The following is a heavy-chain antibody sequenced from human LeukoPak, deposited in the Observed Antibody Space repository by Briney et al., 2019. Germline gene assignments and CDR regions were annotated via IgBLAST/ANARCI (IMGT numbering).Heavy chain of an antibody. CDR3: ARATYCGGDCPLDI. D-gene: IGHD2-21*02. V-gene: IGHV3-21*01. CDR2: TSISSSYI. Sequence: GGSLRLSCAASGFTFSRFNMNWVRQAPGKGLEWVSSTSISSSYIYYADSVKGRFTISGDNAKNSLYLQMNSLRAEDTAVYYCARATYCGGDCPLDIWGQGTMVTVSS. J-gene: IGHJ3*02. CDR1: GFTFSRFN.